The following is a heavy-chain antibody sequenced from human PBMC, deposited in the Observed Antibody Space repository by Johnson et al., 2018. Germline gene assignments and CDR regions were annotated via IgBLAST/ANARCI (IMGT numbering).Heavy chain of an antibody. J-gene: IGHJ3*02. CDR3: ARDSFSSTTSSNDGFDI. V-gene: IGHV4-59*01. D-gene: IGHD2-2*01. CDR2: IYESGRT. Sequence: QVQLQESGPGLVKPSETLSLICTVSGVSLSLYQWSWIRQTPGKGLEWIGVIYESGRTHYNPSLHRRVTISQGASKNQFSLKLTAVTAADTAVYYCARDSFSSTTSSNDGFDIWGQGTMVIVSS. CDR1: GVSLSLYQ.